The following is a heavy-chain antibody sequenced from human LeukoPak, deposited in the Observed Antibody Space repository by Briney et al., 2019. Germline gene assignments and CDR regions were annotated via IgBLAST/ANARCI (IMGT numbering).Heavy chain of an antibody. CDR2: ISGSGGST. D-gene: IGHD3-16*02. CDR1: GFTFSSYG. J-gene: IGHJ4*02. V-gene: IGHV3-23*01. Sequence: PGGSLRLSCAASGFTFSSYGMSWVRQAPGKGLEWVSAISGSGGSTYYADSVKGRFTISRDNSKNTLYLQMNSLRAEDTAVYYCAKVRKGGISALDYWGQGTLVTVSS. CDR3: AKVRKGGISALDY.